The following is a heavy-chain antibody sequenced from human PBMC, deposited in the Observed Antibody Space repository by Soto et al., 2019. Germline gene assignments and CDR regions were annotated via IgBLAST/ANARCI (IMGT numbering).Heavy chain of an antibody. D-gene: IGHD3-3*01. CDR2: IYSGGST. CDR3: GTFFWRGAV. V-gene: IGHV3-66*01. Sequence: EVQLVESGGGLVQPGGSLRLSCAASGFTVSSNYMSWVRQAPGKGLERVSVIYSGGSTYYADCVKGSFPMSRDNSKNTLYPQMISLTAEDTAVYYCGTFFWRGAVWGQGTLVTVS. J-gene: IGHJ4*02. CDR1: GFTVSSNY.